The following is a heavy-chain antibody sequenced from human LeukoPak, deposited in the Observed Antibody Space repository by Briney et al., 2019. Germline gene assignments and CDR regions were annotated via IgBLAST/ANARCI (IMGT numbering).Heavy chain of an antibody. Sequence: GGSLRLSCAASRFTFSSYAMSCVRQAPGKGLEWVSSISAGGGGSYYADSVQGRFTISRDTSKNTLYLQMNSLRAEDTAVYYCAKGGRMVRGVIVMNYYFDYWGRGTLLTVSS. J-gene: IGHJ4*02. CDR2: ISAGGGGS. D-gene: IGHD3-10*01. CDR1: RFTFSSYA. V-gene: IGHV3-23*01. CDR3: AKGGRMVRGVIVMNYYFDY.